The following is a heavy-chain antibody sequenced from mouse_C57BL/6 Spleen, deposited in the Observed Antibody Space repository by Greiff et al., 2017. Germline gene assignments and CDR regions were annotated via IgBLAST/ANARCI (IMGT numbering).Heavy chain of an antibody. CDR3: ARNRYYGNYDAMDY. CDR2: INPNYGTT. D-gene: IGHD2-1*01. CDR1: GYSFTDYN. Sequence: EVKLVESGPELVKPGASVKISCKASGYSFTDYNMNWVKQSNGKSLEWIGVINPNYGTTSYNQKFKGKATLTVDQSSSTAYMQLNSLTSEDSAVYYCARNRYYGNYDAMDYWGQRTSVTVSS. J-gene: IGHJ4*01. V-gene: IGHV1-39*01.